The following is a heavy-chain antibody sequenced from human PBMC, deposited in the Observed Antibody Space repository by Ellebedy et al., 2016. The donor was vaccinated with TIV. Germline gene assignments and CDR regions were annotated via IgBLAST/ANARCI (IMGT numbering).Heavy chain of an antibody. J-gene: IGHJ3*01. Sequence: GESLKISXAASGFFFHDFWMGFVRQAPGMGLEWVAHIKKDGGEIRYVDSVQGRFIISRDNARSSLSLQMSHLKVDDTGVYFCVRGGDYWGGAFLGGAFDVWGQGATVTVSS. CDR1: GFFFHDFW. CDR3: VRGGDYWGGAFLGGAFDV. V-gene: IGHV3-7*01. CDR2: IKKDGGEI. D-gene: IGHD3-3*01.